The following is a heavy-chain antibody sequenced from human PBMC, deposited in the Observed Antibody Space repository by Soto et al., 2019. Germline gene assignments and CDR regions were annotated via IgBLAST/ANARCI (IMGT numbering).Heavy chain of an antibody. CDR1: GGSISSYY. CDR3: ARRTYSGSSYYFDY. Sequence: ETLSLTCTVSGGSISSYYWSWVRQPPGKGLEWIAYIDNSGNTNYNPSLKSRVTISVDASKNQFSLKLSSVTAADTAVYYCARRTYSGSSYYFDYWGQGTQVTAPQ. J-gene: IGHJ4*02. CDR2: IDNSGNT. V-gene: IGHV4-4*09. D-gene: IGHD5-12*01.